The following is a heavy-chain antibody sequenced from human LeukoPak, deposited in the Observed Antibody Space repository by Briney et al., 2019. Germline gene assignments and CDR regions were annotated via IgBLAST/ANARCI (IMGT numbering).Heavy chain of an antibody. CDR2: IRYDGSNK. CDR3: AKDRAAAGKWNFDY. V-gene: IGHV3-30*02. CDR1: GFTFSSYG. J-gene: IGHJ4*02. Sequence: PGGSLRLSCAASGFTFSSYGMHWVRQAPGKGLEWVAFIRYDGSNKYYADSVKGRFTISRDNSKNTLYLQMNSLRAEDTAVYYCAKDRAAAGKWNFDYWGQGTLVTVSS. D-gene: IGHD6-13*01.